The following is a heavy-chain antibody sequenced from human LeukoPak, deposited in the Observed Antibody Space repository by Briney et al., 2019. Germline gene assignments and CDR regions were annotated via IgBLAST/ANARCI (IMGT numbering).Heavy chain of an antibody. J-gene: IGHJ4*02. CDR2: IYYSGST. D-gene: IGHD4-23*01. Sequence: SETLSLTRTVSGGSISSSSYYWGWIRQPPGKGLEWIGSIYYSGSTYYNPSLKSRVTISVDTSKNQFSLKLSSVTAADTAVYYCAREEVNQDDYGGNPSGDYWGQGTLVTVSS. CDR3: AREEVNQDDYGGNPSGDY. V-gene: IGHV4-39*02. CDR1: GGSISSSSYY.